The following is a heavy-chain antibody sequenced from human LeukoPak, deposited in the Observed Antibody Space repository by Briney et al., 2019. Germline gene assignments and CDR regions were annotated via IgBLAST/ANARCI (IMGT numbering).Heavy chain of an antibody. D-gene: IGHD2-15*01. CDR2: ISGDGSAT. CDR1: GFTFSTYW. Sequence: GGSLRLSCAASGFTFSTYWMHWVRQAPGKGLVWVSRISGDGSATIYADSVKGRFTISRDNAENKMYLQMNSLTVEDTAVYYCTRRVSATRWFDPWGQGTLVTVSS. J-gene: IGHJ5*02. CDR3: TRRVSATRWFDP. V-gene: IGHV3-74*01.